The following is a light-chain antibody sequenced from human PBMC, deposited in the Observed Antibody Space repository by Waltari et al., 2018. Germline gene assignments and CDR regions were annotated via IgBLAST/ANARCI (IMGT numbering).Light chain of an antibody. CDR3: ASYIGSALEL. V-gene: IGLV2-14*03. CDR2: AVT. Sequence: QSALTQPASVSGSPGQSITISCTGTNSDIGASNYVSWYQQHPGQAPILIIFAVTFRSAGVSHRFSGSKSGNTASLTISGLQAEDEADYFCASYIGSALELFGGGTRLTVL. CDR1: NSDIGASNY. J-gene: IGLJ3*02.